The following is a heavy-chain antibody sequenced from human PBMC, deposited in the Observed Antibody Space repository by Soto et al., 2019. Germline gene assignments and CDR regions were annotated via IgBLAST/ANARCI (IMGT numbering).Heavy chain of an antibody. CDR3: ARTTAVPNTPRSRYCFDY. V-gene: IGHV4-61*01. CDR2: GYYSGTT. D-gene: IGHD4-17*01. Sequence: SETLYLTCSASGGPVSDKTYYWSCIRQPPGKRLEWIGYGYYSGTTNYNPSLKSRVTISVDLSKNRFSLRLSSVTTADTALYYCARTTAVPNTPRSRYCFDYWGQGTLVTVSS. J-gene: IGHJ4*02. CDR1: GGPVSDKTYY.